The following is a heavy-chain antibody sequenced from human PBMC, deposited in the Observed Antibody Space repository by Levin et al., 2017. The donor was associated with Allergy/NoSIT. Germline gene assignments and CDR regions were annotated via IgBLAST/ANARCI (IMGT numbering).Heavy chain of an antibody. V-gene: IGHV4-39*01. D-gene: IGHD4-17*01. CDR2: IDFSGST. Sequence: SQTLSLTCTVSGGSISSYNYYWGWIRQPPGKGLEWIGSIDFSGSTYYNPSLKSRVTISVDTSKNQFSLKLSSVTAADSAVYYCARRETYGDSLNWFDPWGQGTLVTVSS. J-gene: IGHJ5*02. CDR3: ARRETYGDSLNWFDP. CDR1: GGSISSYNYY.